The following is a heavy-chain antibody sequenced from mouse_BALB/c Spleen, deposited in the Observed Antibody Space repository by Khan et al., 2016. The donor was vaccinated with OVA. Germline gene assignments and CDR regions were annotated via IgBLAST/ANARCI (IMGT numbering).Heavy chain of an antibody. CDR3: ARTAYGDVHY. J-gene: IGHJ3*01. CDR1: GFTFSTFA. Sequence: VQLQQSGGGLVKPGGSLKLSCAASGFTFSTFAMSWVRQTPEKRLEWVATISSDGDYTYYPDNVTGHFTISRDNAKNTLYLQMSSLRSEDTAMYYGARTAYGDVHYWGQGTPVTVSA. CDR2: ISSDGDYT. D-gene: IGHD2-13*01. V-gene: IGHV5-9-3*01.